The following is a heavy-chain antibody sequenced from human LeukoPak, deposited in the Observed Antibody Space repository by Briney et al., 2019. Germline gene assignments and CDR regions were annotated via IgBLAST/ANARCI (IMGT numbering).Heavy chain of an antibody. CDR1: GFTFSSYE. V-gene: IGHV3-48*03. CDR3: AKDKDGFSSYYMDV. D-gene: IGHD5-24*01. J-gene: IGHJ6*03. Sequence: GGSLRLSCAASGFTFSSYEMNWVRQAPGKGLEWVSYISSSGSTIYYADSVKGRFTISRDNAKNSLYLQMNSLRAEDTAVYYCAKDKDGFSSYYMDVWGKGTTVTVSS. CDR2: ISSSGSTI.